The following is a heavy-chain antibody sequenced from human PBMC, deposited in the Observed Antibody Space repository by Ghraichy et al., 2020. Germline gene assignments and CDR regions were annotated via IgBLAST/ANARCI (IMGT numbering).Heavy chain of an antibody. Sequence: GGSLRLSCAASGFTFSSYGMHWVRQAPGKGLEWVAFIRYDGSNKYYADSVKGRFTISRDNSKNTLYLQMNSLRAEDTAVYYCAKDSGGITSNPYFDYWGQGTLVTVSS. CDR2: IRYDGSNK. V-gene: IGHV3-30*02. D-gene: IGHD3-10*01. J-gene: IGHJ4*02. CDR1: GFTFSSYG. CDR3: AKDSGGITSNPYFDY.